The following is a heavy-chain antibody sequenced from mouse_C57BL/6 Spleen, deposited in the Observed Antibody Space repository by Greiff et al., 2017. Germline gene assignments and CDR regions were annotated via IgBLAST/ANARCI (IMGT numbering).Heavy chain of an antibody. D-gene: IGHD2-14*01. Sequence: QVQLQQSGAELVKPGASVKMSCKASGYTFTTYPIEWMKQRHGKSLEWIGNFHPYNDGTKYNEKFKGKATLTVEQSSRTVYLEHIRLTSDESSVYYCAKRGVRPSYAMDYWGQGTSVTVSS. V-gene: IGHV1-47*01. CDR1: GYTFTTYP. J-gene: IGHJ4*01. CDR3: AKRGVRPSYAMDY. CDR2: FHPYNDGT.